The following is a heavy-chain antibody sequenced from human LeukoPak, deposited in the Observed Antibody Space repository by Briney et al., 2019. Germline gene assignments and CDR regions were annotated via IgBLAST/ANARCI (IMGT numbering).Heavy chain of an antibody. CDR3: ARGPALTYYDFWSGTTPEGGAFDI. J-gene: IGHJ3*02. D-gene: IGHD3-3*01. V-gene: IGHV1-8*03. CDR1: GYTFTSYD. CDR2: MNPNSGNT. Sequence: RASVKVSCKASGYTFTSYDINWVRQATGQGLEWMGWMNPNSGNTGYAQKFQGRVTITRNTSISTAYMELSSLRSEDTAVYYCARGPALTYYDFWSGTTPEGGAFDIWGQGTMVTVSS.